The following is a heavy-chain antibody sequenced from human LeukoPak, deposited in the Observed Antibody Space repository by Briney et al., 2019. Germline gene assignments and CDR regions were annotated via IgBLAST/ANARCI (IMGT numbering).Heavy chain of an antibody. CDR1: GFAFRDFT. J-gene: IGHJ4*02. CDR3: ARNQDYYDSSGLDY. CDR2: LSWNGAFI. D-gene: IGHD3-22*01. V-gene: IGHV3-9*01. Sequence: GGSLRLSCAASGFAFRDFTMHWVRQAPGKGLEWVSGLSWNGAFIDYADSVKGRFTISRDNAKNSLYLQMNSLRAEDTAVYYCARNQDYYDSSGLDYWGQGTLVTVSS.